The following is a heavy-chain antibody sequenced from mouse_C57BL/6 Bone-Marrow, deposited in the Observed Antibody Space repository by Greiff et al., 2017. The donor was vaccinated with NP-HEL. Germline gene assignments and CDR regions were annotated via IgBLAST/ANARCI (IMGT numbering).Heavy chain of an antibody. CDR3: VRDVIYDGYYPWFAY. D-gene: IGHD2-3*01. V-gene: IGHV10-3*01. Sequence: DVMLVESGGGLVQPKGSLKLSCAASGFTFNTYAMHWVRQAPGKGLEWVARIRSKSSNYATYYADSVKDRFTISRDDSQSMLSLQMNNLKTEDTAMYYCVRDVIYDGYYPWFAYWGQGTLVTVSA. CDR2: IRSKSSNYAT. CDR1: GFTFNTYA. J-gene: IGHJ3*01.